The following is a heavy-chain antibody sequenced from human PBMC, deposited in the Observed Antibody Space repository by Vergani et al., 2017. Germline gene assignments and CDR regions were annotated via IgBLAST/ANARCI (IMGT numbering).Heavy chain of an antibody. D-gene: IGHD1-14*01. CDR2: TWYDGNNK. J-gene: IGHJ5*01. V-gene: IGHV3-33*01. CDR1: GFTFNQYG. CDR3: ARDLLLLYNRFDP. Sequence: QVQLVESGGGVVQPGRSLRLSCAASGFTFNQYGMHWVRQAPGKGLEWVAVTWYDGNNKQYADSVKGRFTISRDNSKSTMYLQMNSLRDEDTVVYYCARDLLLLYNRFDPWGQGTLVTVSS.